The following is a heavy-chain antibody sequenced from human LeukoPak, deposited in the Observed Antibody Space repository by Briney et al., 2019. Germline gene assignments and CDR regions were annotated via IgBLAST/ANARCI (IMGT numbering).Heavy chain of an antibody. J-gene: IGHJ5*02. CDR1: GGSFSGYY. V-gene: IGHV4-34*01. Sequence: SETLSLTCAVYGGSFSGYYWSWIRQPPGKGLEWIGEINHSGSTNYNPSLKSRVTISVDTSKNQFSLKLSSVTAADTAVYYCARGLSVLRFLEWTKVNWFDPWSQGTLVTVSS. CDR2: INHSGST. CDR3: ARGLSVLRFLEWTKVNWFDP. D-gene: IGHD3-3*01.